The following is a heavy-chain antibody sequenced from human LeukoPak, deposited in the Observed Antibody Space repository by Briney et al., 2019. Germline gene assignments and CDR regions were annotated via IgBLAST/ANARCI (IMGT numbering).Heavy chain of an antibody. CDR3: ARVMGSGSYYLFDY. J-gene: IGHJ4*02. CDR1: GGTFSSYA. D-gene: IGHD1-26*01. CDR2: IIPIFGTA. Sequence: SVKVSCKASGGTFSSYAISWVRQAPGQGLEWMGGIIPIFGTANYAQKFQGRVTITTDESTSTAYMELSSLRTEDTAVYYCARVMGSGSYYLFDYWGQGTLVTVSS. V-gene: IGHV1-69*05.